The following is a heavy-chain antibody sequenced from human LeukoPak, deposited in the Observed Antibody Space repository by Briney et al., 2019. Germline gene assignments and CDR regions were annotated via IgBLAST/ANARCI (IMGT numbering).Heavy chain of an antibody. V-gene: IGHV4-4*09. D-gene: IGHD2-2*01. CDR2: THTSGSP. J-gene: IGHJ5*02. CDR3: ARATQRYCSGTTCFPYWFDT. CDR1: GGSMTHYF. Sequence: SETLSLTCTVSGGSMTHYFWNWIRQPPGKGLEWIGYTHTSGSPDYSSSLKSRVTISLDTSKNQFSLMLSSVTAADTAVYFCARATQRYCSGTTCFPYWFDTWGQGTLATVSS.